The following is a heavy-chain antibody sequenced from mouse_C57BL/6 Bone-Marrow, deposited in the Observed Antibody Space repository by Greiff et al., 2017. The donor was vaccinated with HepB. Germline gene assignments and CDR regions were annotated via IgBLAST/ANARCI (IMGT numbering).Heavy chain of an antibody. CDR1: GFTFSDYG. J-gene: IGHJ4*01. CDR3: ARRGYGSSYAMDY. V-gene: IGHV5-15*04. D-gene: IGHD1-1*01. Sequence: EVKVVESGGGLVQPGGSLKLSCAASGFTFSDYGMAWVRQAPRKGPEWVAFISNLAYSIYYADTVTGRFTIYRENAKNTLYLEMSSLRSEDTAMYYCARRGYGSSYAMDYWGQGTSVTVSS. CDR2: ISNLAYSI.